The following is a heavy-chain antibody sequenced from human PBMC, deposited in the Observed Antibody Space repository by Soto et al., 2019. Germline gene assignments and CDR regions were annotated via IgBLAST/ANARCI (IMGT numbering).Heavy chain of an antibody. Sequence: AETLSLTCAVYGGSFSGYYWIWIRQPPGKGLEWIGEINHSGSTNYNPSLKSRVTISVDTSKNQFSLKLSSVTAADTAAYYCARGRAAARFRWFDPCGQGTLVTVSS. CDR3: ARGRAAARFRWFDP. V-gene: IGHV4-34*01. CDR1: GGSFSGYY. D-gene: IGHD6-6*01. CDR2: INHSGST. J-gene: IGHJ5*02.